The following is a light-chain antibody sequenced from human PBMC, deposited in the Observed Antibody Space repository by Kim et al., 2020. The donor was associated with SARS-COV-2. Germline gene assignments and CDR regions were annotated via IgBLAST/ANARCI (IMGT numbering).Light chain of an antibody. Sequence: ASVGYRCTIPCRASQGSSNYLTRCQQKPGKDPKSLIYAASSLQSGVPSKFSGSGSGTDFTLTISSLQPEDFATYYCQQYNSYPYTFGQGTKLEIK. J-gene: IGKJ2*01. V-gene: IGKV1-16*02. CDR2: AAS. CDR1: QGSSNY. CDR3: QQYNSYPYT.